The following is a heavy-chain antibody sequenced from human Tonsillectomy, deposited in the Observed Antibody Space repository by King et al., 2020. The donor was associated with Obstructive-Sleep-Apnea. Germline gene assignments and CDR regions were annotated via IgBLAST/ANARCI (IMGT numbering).Heavy chain of an antibody. Sequence: EAQLVQSGAEVKKPGESLKISCKTSGYTFSNFWIAWVRQMPGKGLEWMGIIYPGDSDTRYSPSFQGQVTISADKSITTAYLQWSGLKASDTAIYFCARHASYSFGLSPYTLDYWGQGTLVTVSS. D-gene: IGHD5-18*01. CDR3: ARHASYSFGLSPYTLDY. J-gene: IGHJ4*02. CDR2: IYPGDSDT. CDR1: GYTFSNFW. V-gene: IGHV5-51*01.